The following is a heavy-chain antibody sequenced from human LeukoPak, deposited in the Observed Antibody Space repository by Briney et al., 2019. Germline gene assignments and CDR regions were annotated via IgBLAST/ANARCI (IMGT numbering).Heavy chain of an antibody. V-gene: IGHV3-21*01. Sequence: GGSLRLSCAASGFAFSSYALHWVRQAPGKGLEWVSSISSSSSYIYYADSVKGRFTISRDNAKNSLYLQMNSLRAEDTAVYYCARACGVLINGTGCFDYWGQGTLVTVSS. CDR3: ARACGVLINGTGCFDY. J-gene: IGHJ4*02. CDR1: GFAFSSYA. CDR2: ISSSSSYI. D-gene: IGHD2-8*01.